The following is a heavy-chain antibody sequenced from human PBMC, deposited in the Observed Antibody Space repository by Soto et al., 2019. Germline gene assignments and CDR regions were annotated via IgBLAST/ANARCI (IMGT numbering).Heavy chain of an antibody. CDR1: GFTFTAYA. D-gene: IGHD3-10*01. CDR2: ISGSGGST. CDR3: AKAPFYGNFDY. J-gene: IGHJ4*02. Sequence: GGSLRLSCAASGFTFTAYAMSWVRQAPGKGLEWVSAISGSGGSTYYTDSVKGRFTISRDNSKNTLYLQMNSLRAEDTAVYYCAKAPFYGNFDYWGQGTLVTVSS. V-gene: IGHV3-23*01.